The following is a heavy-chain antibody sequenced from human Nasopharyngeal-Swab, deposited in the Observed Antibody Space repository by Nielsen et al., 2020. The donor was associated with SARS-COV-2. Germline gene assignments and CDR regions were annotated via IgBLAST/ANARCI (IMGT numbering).Heavy chain of an antibody. Sequence: RQAPGKGLEWIGYIYYSGSTNYNPSLKSRVNISVDRSKTQFYLKLNSVTAADTAVYFCARDPGTLYYYYYMDVWGKGTTVTVSS. CDR2: IYYSGST. V-gene: IGHV4-59*01. CDR3: ARDPGTLYYYYYMDV. J-gene: IGHJ6*03.